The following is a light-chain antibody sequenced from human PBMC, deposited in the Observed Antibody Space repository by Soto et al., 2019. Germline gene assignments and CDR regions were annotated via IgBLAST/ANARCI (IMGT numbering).Light chain of an antibody. CDR3: QQYDTYSRT. Sequence: DIQMTQSPSTLSASVGDRVTIPCRASQSISYWLAWYQQKPGKAPKLLIYDASSLESGVPSRFRGSGSGTEFTLTISSLQPDDFATYYCQQYDTYSRTFGRGTKVDIK. J-gene: IGKJ1*01. CDR2: DAS. V-gene: IGKV1-5*01. CDR1: QSISYW.